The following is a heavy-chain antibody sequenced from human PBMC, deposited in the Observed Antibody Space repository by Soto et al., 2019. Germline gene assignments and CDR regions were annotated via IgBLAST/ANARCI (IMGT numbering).Heavy chain of an antibody. J-gene: IGHJ4*02. D-gene: IGHD1-7*01. V-gene: IGHV3-11*01. Sequence: GGSLRLSCAASGYTFSDYYMSWIRQAPGKGLVWISYIDTSSTKIYYADSVKGRFTISRDNAKNSLYLEMNSLRDEDTAVYYCARSGNNRYINYLSIDYWGKGPLVTVSS. CDR2: IDTSSTKI. CDR1: GYTFSDYY. CDR3: ARSGNNRYINYLSIDY.